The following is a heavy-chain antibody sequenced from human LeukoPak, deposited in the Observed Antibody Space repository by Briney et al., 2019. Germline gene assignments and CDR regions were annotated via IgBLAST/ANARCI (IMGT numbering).Heavy chain of an antibody. Sequence: SETLSLTCTVSGGSISSYYWSWIRQPAGKGLEWIGRIYTSGSTNYNPSLKGRVTMSVDTSKNQFSLKLSSVTAADTAVYYCARVMDYYDSSGYPNWFDPWGQGTLVTVSS. CDR1: GGSISSYY. J-gene: IGHJ5*02. D-gene: IGHD3-22*01. CDR2: IYTSGST. V-gene: IGHV4-4*07. CDR3: ARVMDYYDSSGYPNWFDP.